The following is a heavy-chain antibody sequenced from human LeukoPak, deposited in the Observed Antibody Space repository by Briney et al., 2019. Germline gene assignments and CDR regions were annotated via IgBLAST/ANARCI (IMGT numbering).Heavy chain of an antibody. J-gene: IGHJ4*02. CDR3: ARDGVEYQLHQYYFDY. D-gene: IGHD2-2*01. Sequence: PGGSLRLSCAASGFTFSSYSMNWVRQAPGKGLGWVSSISSSSSYIYYADSVKGRFTISRDNAKNSLYLQMNSLRAEDTAVYYCARDGVEYQLHQYYFDYWGQGTLVTVSS. CDR1: GFTFSSYS. CDR2: ISSSSSYI. V-gene: IGHV3-21*01.